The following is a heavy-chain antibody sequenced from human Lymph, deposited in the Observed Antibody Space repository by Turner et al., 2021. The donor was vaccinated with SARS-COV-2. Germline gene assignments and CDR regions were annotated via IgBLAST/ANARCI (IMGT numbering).Heavy chain of an antibody. D-gene: IGHD3-22*01. CDR3: TDDAGYFVAGAAWSHFFDN. J-gene: IGHJ4*02. CDR1: GFTFTSFA. CDR2: LGVLRNTT. V-gene: IGHV3-23*01. Sequence: ELQLLVSWGGFVEPGGSLAPACAASGFTFTSFAQDWVRQARGKGREWVSDLGVLRNTTYDERAVKDRFNISRNYTRNTLYLERNMRRVENTAVYYCTDDAGYFVAGAAWSHFFDNWGQGTLVTVSS.